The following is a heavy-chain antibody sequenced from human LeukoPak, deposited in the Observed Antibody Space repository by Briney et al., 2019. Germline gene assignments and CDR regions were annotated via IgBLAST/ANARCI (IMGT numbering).Heavy chain of an antibody. CDR3: ARENLAAAGLYGMDV. CDR1: GGSISSYY. CDR2: IYTSGST. D-gene: IGHD6-13*01. V-gene: IGHV4-4*07. J-gene: IGHJ6*02. Sequence: SETLSLTCTVSGGSISSYYWSWNRQPAGKGLEWIGRIYTSGSTNYNPSLKSRVTMSADTSKNQFSLKLSSVTAADTAVYYCARENLAAAGLYGMDVWGQGTTVTVSS.